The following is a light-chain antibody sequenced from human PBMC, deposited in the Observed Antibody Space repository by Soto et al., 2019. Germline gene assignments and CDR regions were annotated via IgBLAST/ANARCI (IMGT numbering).Light chain of an antibody. J-gene: IGKJ2*01. Sequence: AQSPGTLSLSPGERATLSCRASQRLSSNYLAWYQQKPGKVPKLLIYAASTLQSGVPSRFSGSGSGTDFTLTISSLQPEDVATYYCQKYNSAPYTFGQGTKLEIK. V-gene: IGKV1-27*01. CDR2: AAS. CDR3: QKYNSAPYT. CDR1: QRLSSNY.